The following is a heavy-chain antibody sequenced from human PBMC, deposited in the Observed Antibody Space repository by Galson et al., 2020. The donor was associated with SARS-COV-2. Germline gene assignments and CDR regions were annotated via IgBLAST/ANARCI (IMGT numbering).Heavy chain of an antibody. Sequence: GESLKISCKASGYTFTSYDINWVRQATGQGLEWMGWMNPNSGNTGYAQKFQGRVTMTRNTSISTAYMELSSLRSEDTAVYYCAAAHSSSWPRGAFDIWGQGTMVTVSS. CDR1: GYTFTSYD. V-gene: IGHV1-8*02. D-gene: IGHD6-13*01. CDR2: MNPNSGNT. J-gene: IGHJ3*02. CDR3: AAAHSSSWPRGAFDI.